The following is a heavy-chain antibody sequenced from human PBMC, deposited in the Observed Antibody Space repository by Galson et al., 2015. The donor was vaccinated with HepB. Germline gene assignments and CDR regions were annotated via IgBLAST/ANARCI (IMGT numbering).Heavy chain of an antibody. D-gene: IGHD5-18*01. V-gene: IGHV3-30*03. Sequence: SLRLSCAASGFTFSSYGMHWVRQAPGKGLEWVAVISYDGSNKYYADSVKGRFTISRDNSKNTLYLQMNSLRAEDTAVYYCARWGRGYSYGYGYWGQGTLVTVSS. CDR3: ARWGRGYSYGYGY. CDR1: GFTFSSYG. J-gene: IGHJ4*02. CDR2: ISYDGSNK.